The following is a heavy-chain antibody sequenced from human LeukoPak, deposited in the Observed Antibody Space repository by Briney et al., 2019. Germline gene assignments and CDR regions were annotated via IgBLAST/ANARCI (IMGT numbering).Heavy chain of an antibody. CDR3: ARDPKSFDWLRVHWFDP. Sequence: SVKVSFKASGGTFSSYAISWVRPAPGQGLEWMGGIIPIFGTANYAQKFQGRVTITADESTSTAYMELSSLRSEDTAVYYCARDPKSFDWLRVHWFDPWGQGTWSPSPQ. V-gene: IGHV1-69*01. J-gene: IGHJ5*02. CDR2: IIPIFGTA. CDR1: GGTFSSYA. D-gene: IGHD3-9*01.